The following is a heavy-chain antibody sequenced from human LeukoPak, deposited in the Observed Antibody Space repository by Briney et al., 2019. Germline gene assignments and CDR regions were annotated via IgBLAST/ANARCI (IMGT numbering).Heavy chain of an antibody. D-gene: IGHD3-22*01. Sequence: GGSLRLSCVTSGFTFSDYYMSWIRQAPGKGLEWVSYISSSGSTIYYADSVKGRFTISRDNAKNSLYLQMNSLRAEDTAMYYCARVGLHYDTSGYTFDYWGQGTLVTVSS. J-gene: IGHJ4*02. CDR1: GFTFSDYY. CDR3: ARVGLHYDTSGYTFDY. CDR2: ISSSGSTI. V-gene: IGHV3-11*04.